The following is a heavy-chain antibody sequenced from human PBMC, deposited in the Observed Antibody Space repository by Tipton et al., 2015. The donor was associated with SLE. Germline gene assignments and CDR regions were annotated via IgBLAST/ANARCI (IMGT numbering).Heavy chain of an antibody. Sequence: SLRLSCAASGFTFSSFAMGWVRQAPGKGLEWVSAISGSGGSTYYADSVKGRFTISRDHSKNTLYLQMNSLRAEDTAVYYCAREGLVDYDMDFWGKETTVTVSS. CDR2: ISGSGGST. J-gene: IGHJ6*03. CDR3: AREGLVDYDMDF. CDR1: GFTFSSFA. V-gene: IGHV3-23*01.